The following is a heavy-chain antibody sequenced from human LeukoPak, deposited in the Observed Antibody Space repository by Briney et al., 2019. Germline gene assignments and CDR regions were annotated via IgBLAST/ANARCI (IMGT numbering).Heavy chain of an antibody. D-gene: IGHD3-9*01. V-gene: IGHV3-7*01. CDR1: GFTFSNYW. CDR3: ARTLDYDILTGYLPGRAFDI. J-gene: IGHJ3*02. Sequence: GGSLRLSCAASGFTFSNYWMSWVRQAPGKGLEWVAHINQDGSEKYYVDSVKGRFTISRDNAKNSLYLQMNSLRAEDTAVYYCARTLDYDILTGYLPGRAFDIWGQGTMVTVSS. CDR2: INQDGSEK.